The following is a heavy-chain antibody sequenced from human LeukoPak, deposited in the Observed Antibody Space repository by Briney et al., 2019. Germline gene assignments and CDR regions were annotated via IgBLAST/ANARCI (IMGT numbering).Heavy chain of an antibody. CDR1: GGSISSGDYY. J-gene: IGHJ6*02. D-gene: IGHD6-13*01. Sequence: SETLSLTCTVSGGSISSGDYYWSWIRQPPGKGLEWIGYIYYSGSTYYNPSLKSRVNISVDTSKNQFSLKLTSVTAADTAVYYCARAPAAAPFGMDVWGQGTTVTVSS. V-gene: IGHV4-30-4*01. CDR3: ARAPAAAPFGMDV. CDR2: IYYSGST.